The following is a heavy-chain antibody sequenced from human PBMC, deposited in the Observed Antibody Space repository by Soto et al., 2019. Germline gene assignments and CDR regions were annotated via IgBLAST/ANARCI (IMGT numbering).Heavy chain of an antibody. Sequence: GGSLRLSCAASGFTFSSYWMHWVRQAPGKGLVWVSRINSDGSSTSYADSVKGRFTISRDNAKNTLYLQMNSRGAEDTAVYYCARDGYPDYDFWSGYPYYYYGMDVWGQGTTVTVSS. J-gene: IGHJ6*02. CDR2: INSDGSST. CDR1: GFTFSSYW. V-gene: IGHV3-74*01. D-gene: IGHD3-3*01. CDR3: ARDGYPDYDFWSGYPYYYYGMDV.